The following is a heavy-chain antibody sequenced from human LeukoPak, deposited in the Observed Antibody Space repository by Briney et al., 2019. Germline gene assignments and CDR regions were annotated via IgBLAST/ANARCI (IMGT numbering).Heavy chain of an antibody. CDR2: ISAYNGNT. CDR3: ARQTLAYCGGDCYSPEFDY. CDR1: GYTFTSYG. J-gene: IGHJ4*02. D-gene: IGHD2-21*02. V-gene: IGHV1-18*01. Sequence: ASVKVSCKASGYTFTSYGISWVRQAPGQGLEGMGWISAYNGNTNYAQKLQGRVTMTTDTSTSTAYMELRSLRSDDTAVYYCARQTLAYCGGDCYSPEFDYWGQGTLVTVSS.